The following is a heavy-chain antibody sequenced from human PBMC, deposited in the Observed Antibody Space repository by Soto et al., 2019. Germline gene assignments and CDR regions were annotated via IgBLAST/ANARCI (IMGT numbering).Heavy chain of an antibody. Sequence: SETLSLTCAVYGGSFSGYYWSWIRQPPGKGLEWIGEINHSGSTNYNPSLKSRVTISVDTSKNQFSLKLSSVTAADTAVYYCGYSSGWYDGGYWGQGTLVTVSS. V-gene: IGHV4-34*01. CDR2: INHSGST. CDR1: GGSFSGYY. D-gene: IGHD6-19*01. CDR3: GYSSGWYDGGY. J-gene: IGHJ4*02.